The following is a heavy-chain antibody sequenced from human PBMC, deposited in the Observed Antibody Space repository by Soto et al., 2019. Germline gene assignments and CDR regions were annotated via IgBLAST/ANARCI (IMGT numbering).Heavy chain of an antibody. D-gene: IGHD2-15*01. Sequence: PGESLKISCQGSGYNFGSHWIAWVRQMTGKGLEWMGIIYPGDSDTRYSPSFQGQVTISADKSTGTAYLQWSSLKASDTAMYFCARGSCGGGSCYSPNYYFYYMAVWGKGTTVPVSS. CDR3: ARGSCGGGSCYSPNYYFYYMAV. V-gene: IGHV5-51*01. CDR2: IYPGDSDT. CDR1: GYNFGSHW. J-gene: IGHJ6*03.